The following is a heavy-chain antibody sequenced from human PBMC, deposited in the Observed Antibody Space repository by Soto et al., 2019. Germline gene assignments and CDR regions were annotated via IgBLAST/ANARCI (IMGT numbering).Heavy chain of an antibody. V-gene: IGHV1-46*01. Sequence: ASVKVSCKASGYTLTSFYMHWMRQAPGQGLEWMGVIDPSAGSTTYAQKFKGRVRMTRDTFTSTVFMELSSLRSEDTAVYYCARSPRPTGTTLYYFDSWGQRTLDTVSS. CDR3: ARSPRPTGTTLYYFDS. CDR2: IDPSAGST. D-gene: IGHD1-1*01. CDR1: GYTLTSFY. J-gene: IGHJ4*01.